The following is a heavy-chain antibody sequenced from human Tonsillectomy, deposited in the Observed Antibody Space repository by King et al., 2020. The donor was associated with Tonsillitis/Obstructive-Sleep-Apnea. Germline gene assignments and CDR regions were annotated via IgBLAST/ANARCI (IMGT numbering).Heavy chain of an antibody. V-gene: IGHV3-30*01. Sequence: VQLVESGGGVVQPGRSLRLSCAASGFTFSSYTMHWVRQAPGKGLEWVAVISSDGGNQYYADSVKGRFTISRDNSKNTLYLQMNSLRAEDTAVYYCARGGFGDRGDYWGQGTLVTVSS. CDR3: ARGGFGDRGDY. CDR1: GFTFSSYT. D-gene: IGHD3-10*01. CDR2: ISSDGGNQ. J-gene: IGHJ4*02.